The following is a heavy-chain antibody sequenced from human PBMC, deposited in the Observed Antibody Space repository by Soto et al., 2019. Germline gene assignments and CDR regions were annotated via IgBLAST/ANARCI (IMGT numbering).Heavy chain of an antibody. CDR2: INERSNYI. Sequence: GGSLRLSCAVSGFSFSKYCMNWVRPAQGKGLEWDSSINERSNYIYYEDRVKGRFTISINNAINSLYMQMNRLRPDDTAVYYCANFPSCSSSTCLDYWGQGTLVTVSS. J-gene: IGHJ4*02. V-gene: IGHV3-21*06. D-gene: IGHD2-15*01. CDR3: ANFPSCSSSTCLDY. CDR1: GFSFSKYC.